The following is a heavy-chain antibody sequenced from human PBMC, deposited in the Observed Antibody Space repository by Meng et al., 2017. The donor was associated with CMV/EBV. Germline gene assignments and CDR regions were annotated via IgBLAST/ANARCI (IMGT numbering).Heavy chain of an antibody. CDR3: TRDAHLTTVTPNWFDP. J-gene: IGHJ5*02. CDR1: GDTFTDYY. D-gene: IGHD4-17*01. V-gene: IGHV1-2*02. Sequence: VEVVESGAELRKPGASGKVSCKASGDTFTDYYMHWGRQAPGQGLEWMGCINPNSGDTNYAQKFQGRVTMTRDTSISTAYMELSRLRSDDTAVYYCTRDAHLTTVTPNWFDPWGQGTLVTVSS. CDR2: INPNSGDT.